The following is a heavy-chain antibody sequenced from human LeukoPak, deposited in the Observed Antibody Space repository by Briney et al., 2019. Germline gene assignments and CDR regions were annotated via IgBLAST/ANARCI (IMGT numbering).Heavy chain of an antibody. Sequence: GGSLRLSCAASGFTFSGSAMHWVRQASGKGLEWVGRIRSKANSYATAYAASVKGRFTISRDDSKNTAHLQMNSLKTEDTAVYYCTGTYYDFWSGYTQLDYWGQGTLVTVSS. J-gene: IGHJ4*02. CDR1: GFTFSGSA. D-gene: IGHD3-3*01. CDR2: IRSKANSYAT. CDR3: TGTYYDFWSGYTQLDY. V-gene: IGHV3-73*01.